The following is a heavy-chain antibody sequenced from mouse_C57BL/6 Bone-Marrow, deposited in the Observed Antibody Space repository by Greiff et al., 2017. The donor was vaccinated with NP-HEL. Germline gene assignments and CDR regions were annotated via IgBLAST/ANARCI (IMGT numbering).Heavy chain of an antibody. V-gene: IGHV14-4*01. CDR2: IDPENGDT. J-gene: IGHJ3*01. D-gene: IGHD3-2*02. Sequence: SGAELVRPGASVKLSCTASGFNIKDDYMHWVKQRPEQGLEWIGWIDPENGDTEYASKFQGKATITADTSSNTAYLQLSSLTSEDTAVYYCIRQLRLQAYWGQGTLVTVSA. CDR1: GFNIKDDY. CDR3: IRQLRLQAY.